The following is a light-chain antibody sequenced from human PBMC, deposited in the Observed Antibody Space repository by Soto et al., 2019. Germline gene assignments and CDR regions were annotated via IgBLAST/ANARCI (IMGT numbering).Light chain of an antibody. Sequence: QSALTQPASVSGSLGQSITISCTGTSSDIGGYKYVSWYQQHPGKAPKLMIFEVTNRPSGVSNRFSGSKSGNTASLTISGLQAEDEADYYCSSYTSSSTYVFGSGTKVTVL. J-gene: IGLJ1*01. V-gene: IGLV2-14*01. CDR3: SSYTSSSTYV. CDR2: EVT. CDR1: SSDIGGYKY.